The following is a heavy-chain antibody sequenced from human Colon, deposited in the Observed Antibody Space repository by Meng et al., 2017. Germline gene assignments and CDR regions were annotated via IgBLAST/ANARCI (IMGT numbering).Heavy chain of an antibody. CDR3: ARVNGDFDEAWFDP. D-gene: IGHD4-17*01. Sequence: QHHESGPWIVRASDTLSLPCTVSGASVSSDSHYWSWIRQSPGKGLEWIGYIYYTGNTNYNPSLASRVSMSLDTSKNHFSLHLTSVTAADTAIYYCARVNGDFDEAWFDPWGQGTLVTVSS. V-gene: IGHV4-61*03. CDR2: IYYTGNT. J-gene: IGHJ5*02. CDR1: GASVSSDSHY.